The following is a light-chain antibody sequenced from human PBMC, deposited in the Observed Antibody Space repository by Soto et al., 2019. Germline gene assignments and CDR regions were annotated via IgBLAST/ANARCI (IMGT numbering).Light chain of an antibody. J-gene: IGKJ4*01. V-gene: IGKV3-15*01. CDR3: QQYNNWPPLT. CDR2: DAS. Sequence: IVMTQSPATLSVSPGERATLSCRASQSVSSNLAWYQQKPGQAPRLLIYDASTRATGIPARFSGSGSGTAFTLTISSLQSEDFALYYCQQYNNWPPLTYGGGTKVEIK. CDR1: QSVSSN.